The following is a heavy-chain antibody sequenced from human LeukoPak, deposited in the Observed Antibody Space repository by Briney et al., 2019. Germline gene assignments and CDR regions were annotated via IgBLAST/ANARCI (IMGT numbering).Heavy chain of an antibody. D-gene: IGHD4-23*01. V-gene: IGHV3-23*01. Sequence: GGSLRLSCVGSGFTFSSYAVTWVRQVPGKGLEWVSSMSASGGSMYYPRSVKGRFTISRDNSKNTLYLQMDSLRAEDTAVYYCAKDLGKGWGQGTLVTVSS. CDR3: AKDLGKG. CDR2: MSASGGSM. J-gene: IGHJ4*02. CDR1: GFTFSSYA.